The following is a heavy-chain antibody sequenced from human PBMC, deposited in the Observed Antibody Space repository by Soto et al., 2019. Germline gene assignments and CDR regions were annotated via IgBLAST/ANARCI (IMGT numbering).Heavy chain of an antibody. CDR2: ISGGGSTA. Sequence: EVQLLESGGGLVQRGGSQRLSCAASGFTFTSYVMSWVRQAPGKGLEWVAGISGGGSTAFYADSVKGRFTISRDNAKNTVVLQMDSLRAEDTAIYYCAKDSSVTAAGSGGWFDPWGPGTVVIVSS. CDR3: AKDSSVTAAGSGGWFDP. V-gene: IGHV3-23*01. CDR1: GFTFTSYV. D-gene: IGHD6-13*01. J-gene: IGHJ5*02.